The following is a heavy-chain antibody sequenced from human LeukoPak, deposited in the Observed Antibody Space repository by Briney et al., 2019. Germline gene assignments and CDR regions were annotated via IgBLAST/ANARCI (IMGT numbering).Heavy chain of an antibody. CDR1: GFTFSDYY. V-gene: IGHV3-11*04. CDR3: ARDGPSGYYAYYFDY. Sequence: GGSLRLSCAASGFTFSDYYMSWIRQAPGKGLEWVSYISSSGSTIYYADSVKGRFTISRDNAKNSLYLRMNSLRAEDTAVYYCARDGPSGYYAYYFDYWGQGTLVTVSS. CDR2: ISSSGSTI. J-gene: IGHJ4*02. D-gene: IGHD3-22*01.